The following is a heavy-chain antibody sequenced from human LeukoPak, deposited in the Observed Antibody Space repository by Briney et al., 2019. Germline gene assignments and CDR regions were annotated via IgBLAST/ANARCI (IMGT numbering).Heavy chain of an antibody. V-gene: IGHV4-59*01. CDR3: ARAGNDILTGYYTPDY. D-gene: IGHD3-9*01. Sequence: SETLSLTCTVSGGSISSYYWSWIRQPPGKGLEWIGYIYYSGSTNYNPSLKSRVTISVDTSKNQFSLKLSSVTAADTAVYYCARAGNDILTGYYTPDYWGQRTLVTVSS. CDR1: GGSISSYY. CDR2: IYYSGST. J-gene: IGHJ4*02.